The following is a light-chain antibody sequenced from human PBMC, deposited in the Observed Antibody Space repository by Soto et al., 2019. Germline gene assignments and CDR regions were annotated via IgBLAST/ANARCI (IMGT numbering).Light chain of an antibody. CDR3: QSYDSSLRGSVV. J-gene: IGLJ2*01. Sequence: QSALTQPPSVSGAPGQRVTISCAGSSSNIGADYDIHWYQQLPGTAPKLLIYGNTNRPSGVPDRFSGSKFGTSASLAITGLQAEDEADYYCQSYDSSLRGSVVFGGGTKLTVL. CDR1: SSNIGADYD. V-gene: IGLV1-40*01. CDR2: GNT.